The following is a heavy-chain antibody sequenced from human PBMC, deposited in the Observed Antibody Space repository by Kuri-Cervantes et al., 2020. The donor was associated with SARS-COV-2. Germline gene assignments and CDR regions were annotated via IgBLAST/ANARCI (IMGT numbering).Heavy chain of an antibody. CDR3: ATDRVGVHDF. D-gene: IGHD2-21*01. CDR1: GFNFSTTD. V-gene: IGHV3-30*03. Sequence: GGSLRLSCVASGFNFSTTDMNWVRQAPGKGLEWVTFISSDGKNKKCMASGKGRFTISRDNSQNTLHLQMKSLRDEDTAIYYCATDRVGVHDFWGQGTLVTVSS. CDR2: ISSDGKNK. J-gene: IGHJ4*02.